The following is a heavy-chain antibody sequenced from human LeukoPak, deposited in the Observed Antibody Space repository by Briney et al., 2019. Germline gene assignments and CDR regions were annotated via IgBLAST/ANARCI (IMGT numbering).Heavy chain of an antibody. D-gene: IGHD2-15*01. CDR2: ISSNGGST. Sequence: GGFLRLSCSAFGFTFSSYAMHWVRQAPGKGLEYVSGISSNGGSTYYADSVKGRSTISRDNSKNTLYLQMSSLRAEDTAVYYCVKSLVVALGYCSGGSCGTDYWGQGTLVTVSS. V-gene: IGHV3-64D*06. CDR3: VKSLVVALGYCSGGSCGTDY. CDR1: GFTFSSYA. J-gene: IGHJ4*02.